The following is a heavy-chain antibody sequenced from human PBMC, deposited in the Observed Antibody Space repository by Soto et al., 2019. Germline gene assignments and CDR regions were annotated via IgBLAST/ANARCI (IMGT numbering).Heavy chain of an antibody. CDR2: ISDSGGST. D-gene: IGHD6-13*01. CDR3: AKFIGGRDISSWYRTYYYYYGTDV. V-gene: IGHV3-23*01. J-gene: IGHJ6*02. CDR1: GFTFSSYA. Sequence: GGSLRLSCAASGFTFSSYAMSWVRQAPGKGLEWVSGISDSGGSTYYADSVKGRFTISRDNSKNTLYLQMNSLRTEDTALYYCAKFIGGRDISSWYRTYYYYYGTDVWGQGTTVTVSS.